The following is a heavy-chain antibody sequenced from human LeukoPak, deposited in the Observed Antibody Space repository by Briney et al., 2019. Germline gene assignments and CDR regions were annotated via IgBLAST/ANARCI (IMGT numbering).Heavy chain of an antibody. CDR1: GYTFTGYY. D-gene: IGHD2-2*01. CDR2: INPNSGGT. Sequence: ASVKVSCKASGYTFTGYYMHWVRQAPGQGLEWMGWINPNSGGTNYAQKFQGRVTMARDTSISTAYMELSRLRSDDTAVYYYARSIVVVPAAPVSYMDVWGKGTTVTVSS. J-gene: IGHJ6*03. CDR3: ARSIVVVPAAPVSYMDV. V-gene: IGHV1-2*02.